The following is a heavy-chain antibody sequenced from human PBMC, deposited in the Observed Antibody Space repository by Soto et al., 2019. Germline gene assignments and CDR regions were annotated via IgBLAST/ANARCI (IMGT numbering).Heavy chain of an antibody. J-gene: IGHJ5*01. CDR3: ARVGSVHSSSAVNWLDS. CDR2: IIPIFGTA. CDR1: GGTFSSYA. V-gene: IGHV1-69*13. D-gene: IGHD6-6*01. Sequence: SVKVSCKASGGTFSSYAISWVRQAPGQGLEWMGGIIPIFGTANYAQKFQGRVTITADESTSTAYMELSSLRSEDTAVYYCARVGSVHSSSAVNWLDSCCQGTQITVST.